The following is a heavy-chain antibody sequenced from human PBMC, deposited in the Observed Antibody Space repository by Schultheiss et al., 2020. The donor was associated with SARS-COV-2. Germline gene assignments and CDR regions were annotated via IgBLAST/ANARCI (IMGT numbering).Heavy chain of an antibody. CDR3: ARDRGYSYGYEYYYYGMDV. CDR1: GGTFSSYA. Sequence: SVKVSCKASGGTFSSYAISWVRQAPGQGLEWMGRIIPILGIANYAQKFQGRVTITADKSTSTAYMELSSLRSEDTAVYYCARDRGYSYGYEYYYYGMDVWGQGTTVTVSS. D-gene: IGHD5-18*01. V-gene: IGHV1-69*04. J-gene: IGHJ6*02. CDR2: IIPILGIA.